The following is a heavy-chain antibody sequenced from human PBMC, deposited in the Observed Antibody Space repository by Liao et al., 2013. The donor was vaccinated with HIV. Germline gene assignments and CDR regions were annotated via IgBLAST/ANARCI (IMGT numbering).Heavy chain of an antibody. V-gene: IGHV4-59*01. CDR3: ARDQGATVELNWYFDL. CDR1: GGSINSYY. D-gene: IGHD4-11*01. Sequence: QVQLQQWGAGLLKPSETLSLTCTVSGGSINSYYWSWIRQPPGKGLEWIGYIYYSGSTSYNPSLKSRVTISVDTSKNQFSLKLSSVTAADTAVYYCARDQGATVELNWYFDLWGRGTLVTVSS. CDR2: IYYSGST. J-gene: IGHJ2*01.